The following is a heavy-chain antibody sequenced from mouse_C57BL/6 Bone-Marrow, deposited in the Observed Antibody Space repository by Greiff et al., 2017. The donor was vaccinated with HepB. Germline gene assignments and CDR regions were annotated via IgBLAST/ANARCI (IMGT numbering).Heavy chain of an antibody. D-gene: IGHD1-1*02. J-gene: IGHJ3*01. CDR1: GFTFSSYG. CDR2: ISSGGSYT. V-gene: IGHV5-6*01. CDR3: ARHRWTY. Sequence: EVKLVESGGDLVKPGGSLKLSCAASGFTFSSYGMSWVRQTPDKRLEWVATISSGGSYTYYPDSVKGRFTISRDNAKNTLYLQMSSLKSEDTAMYYCARHRWTYWGQGTLVTVSA.